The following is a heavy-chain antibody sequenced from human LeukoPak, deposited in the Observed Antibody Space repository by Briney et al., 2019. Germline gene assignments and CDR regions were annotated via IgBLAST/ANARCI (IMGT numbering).Heavy chain of an antibody. CDR3: ARDPPGSGWHVLTDY. D-gene: IGHD6-19*01. V-gene: IGHV3-74*01. Sequence: PGGSLRLSCAASGFTFSCYWMHWVRQAPGKGLVWITRINSDGSSTSYADSVQGRFTISRDNAKNTLYLQMNSLRAEDTAVSYCARDPPGSGWHVLTDYWGQGTLVTVSS. J-gene: IGHJ4*02. CDR2: INSDGSST. CDR1: GFTFSCYW.